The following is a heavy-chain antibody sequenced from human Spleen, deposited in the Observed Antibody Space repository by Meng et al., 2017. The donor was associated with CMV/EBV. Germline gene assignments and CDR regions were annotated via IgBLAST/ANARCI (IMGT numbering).Heavy chain of an antibody. D-gene: IGHD1-20*01. Sequence: NASAGTFSSNASRGVGQGPGQGVGWMGDIIPIFGTANYAQKFQGRGTITTDESRSTVYMELSSLRSEDTVVYYCARVWIITGIFSDWGQGTLVTVSS. V-gene: IGHV1-69*05. CDR3: ARVWIITGIFSD. CDR1: AGTFSSNA. CDR2: IIPIFGTA. J-gene: IGHJ4*02.